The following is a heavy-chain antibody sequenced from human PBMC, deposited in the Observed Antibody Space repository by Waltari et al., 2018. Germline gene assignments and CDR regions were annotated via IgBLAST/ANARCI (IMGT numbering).Heavy chain of an antibody. Sequence: QVQLVQSGAEVKKPGASVKVSCKASGYTFTGYYMHWVRQAPGQGLEWMGWINPNSGGTNYAQKFQGRVTMTRDTSISTAYMELSRLRSDDTAVYYCARDTTYYYDSSGYSPTIYYGMDVWGQGTTVTVSS. J-gene: IGHJ6*02. CDR1: GYTFTGYY. CDR2: INPNSGGT. CDR3: ARDTTYYYDSSGYSPTIYYGMDV. D-gene: IGHD3-22*01. V-gene: IGHV1-2*02.